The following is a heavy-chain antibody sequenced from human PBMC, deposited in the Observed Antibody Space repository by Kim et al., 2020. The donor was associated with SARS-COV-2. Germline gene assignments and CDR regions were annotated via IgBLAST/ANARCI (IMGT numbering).Heavy chain of an antibody. V-gene: IGHV4-59*13. J-gene: IGHJ5*02. CDR2: VFHTGDT. D-gene: IGHD3-9*01. Sequence: SETLSLTCSVSGGSMNSFYWTWIRQPPGKGLEWIGYVFHTGDTYYIPSLRSRVSMSIDTSKNQFSLRLNSVTAADTAVYYCVGSQTGYDPWGQGNRVTVS. CDR1: GGSMNSFY. CDR3: VGSQTGYDP.